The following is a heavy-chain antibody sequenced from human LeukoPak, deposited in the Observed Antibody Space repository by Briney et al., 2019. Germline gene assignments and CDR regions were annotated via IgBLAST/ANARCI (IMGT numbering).Heavy chain of an antibody. J-gene: IGHJ4*02. CDR2: IIPIFGTA. D-gene: IGHD2-15*01. CDR1: GGTFSSYA. CDR3: ARDQVDPASPPDFDY. V-gene: IGHV1-69*05. Sequence: SVKVSCKASGGTFSSYAISWVRQAPGQGLEWMGRIIPIFGTANYAQKFQGRITITTDESTSTAYMELSSLRSEDTAVYYCARDQVDPASPPDFDYWGQGTLVTVSS.